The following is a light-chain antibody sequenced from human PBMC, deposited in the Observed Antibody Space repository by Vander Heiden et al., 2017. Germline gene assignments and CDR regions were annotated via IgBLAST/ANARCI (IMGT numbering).Light chain of an antibody. J-gene: IGKJ2*01. Sequence: DIQMTQSPSSVFASVGDRVTITCRAGQGIRNYLNWYQQKSGKAPKLLVYGTSNLLSAVPSRFSGSTSETEFTLTISNVQPEDFATYYCQQCFTLPFTFGQGTKLEIK. CDR2: GTS. CDR1: QGIRNY. CDR3: QQCFTLPFT. V-gene: IGKV1-39*01.